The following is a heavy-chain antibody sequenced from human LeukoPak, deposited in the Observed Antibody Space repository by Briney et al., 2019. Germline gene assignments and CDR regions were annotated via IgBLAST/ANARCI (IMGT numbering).Heavy chain of an antibody. D-gene: IGHD3-22*01. Sequence: PSETLSLTCTVSGGSISSSSYYWGWIRQPPGKGLEWIGSIYHSGSTYYNPSLKSRVTISVDTSKNQFSLKLSSVTAADTAVYYCARVPVGSSGYQYYFDYWGQGTLVTVSS. V-gene: IGHV4-39*07. CDR3: ARVPVGSSGYQYYFDY. CDR2: IYHSGST. J-gene: IGHJ4*02. CDR1: GGSISSSSYY.